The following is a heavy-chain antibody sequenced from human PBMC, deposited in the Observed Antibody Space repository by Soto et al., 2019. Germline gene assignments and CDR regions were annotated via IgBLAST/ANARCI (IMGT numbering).Heavy chain of an antibody. CDR3: ARDRRNIWFGELGGMDV. Sequence: EVQLVESGGGLVQPGGSLRLSCAASGFTFSSYDMHWVRQATGKGLEWVSAIGTAGDTYYPGSVKGRFPISRENAKNSLYLQMNSLRAEDTAVYYCARDRRNIWFGELGGMDVWGQGTTVTVSS. D-gene: IGHD3-10*01. CDR1: GFTFSSYD. CDR2: IGTAGDT. V-gene: IGHV3-13*01. J-gene: IGHJ6*02.